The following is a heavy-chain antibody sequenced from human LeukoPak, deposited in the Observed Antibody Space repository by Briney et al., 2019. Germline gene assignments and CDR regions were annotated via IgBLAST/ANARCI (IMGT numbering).Heavy chain of an antibody. J-gene: IGHJ4*02. V-gene: IGHV4-30-4*01. CDR3: ARDGMGRNFDY. CDR1: GGSISSGDYY. D-gene: IGHD1-14*01. Sequence: KASETLSLTCTVSGGSISSGDYYWSWIRQPPGKGREWIGYIYYSGSTYYNPSLKSRVTISVDTSKNQFSLKLSSVTAADTAVYYCARDGMGRNFDYWGQGTLVTVSS. CDR2: IYYSGST.